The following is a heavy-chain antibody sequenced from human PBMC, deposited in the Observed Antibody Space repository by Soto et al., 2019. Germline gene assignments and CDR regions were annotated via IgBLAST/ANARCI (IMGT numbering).Heavy chain of an antibody. Sequence: EVQLVESGGGLVQPGGSLRLSCAASGFTFSSYWRSWVRQAPGKGLEWVANIKQDGSEKYYVDSVKGRFTISRDNAKNSLYLQMNSLRAEDTAVYYCARDPNWNDAVYWGQGTLVTVSS. CDR3: ARDPNWNDAVY. CDR2: IKQDGSEK. CDR1: GFTFSSYW. D-gene: IGHD1-1*01. J-gene: IGHJ4*02. V-gene: IGHV3-7*01.